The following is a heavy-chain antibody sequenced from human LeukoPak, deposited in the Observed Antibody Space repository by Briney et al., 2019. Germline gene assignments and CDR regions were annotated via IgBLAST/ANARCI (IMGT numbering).Heavy chain of an antibody. D-gene: IGHD4-17*01. V-gene: IGHV1-46*01. Sequence: ASVKVSCKASGYTFTSYYMHWVRQAPGQGLEWMGIINPSGGSTGYAQKFQGRVTMTRDTSTSTVYMELSSLRSEDTAVYYCARVQGDYDREWTRYYFDYWGQGTLVTVSS. CDR2: INPSGGST. CDR3: ARVQGDYDREWTRYYFDY. CDR1: GYTFTSYY. J-gene: IGHJ4*02.